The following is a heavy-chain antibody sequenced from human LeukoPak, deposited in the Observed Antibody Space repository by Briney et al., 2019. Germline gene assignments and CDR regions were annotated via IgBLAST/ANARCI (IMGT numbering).Heavy chain of an antibody. D-gene: IGHD3-10*01. CDR3: AKDPSITMVRGVIDY. CDR1: GFTFSTYW. J-gene: IGHJ4*02. CDR2: IKQDGSEK. Sequence: HPGGSLRLSCAASGFTFSTYWMTWVRQAPGKGLEWVANIKQDGSEKFYVDSVKGRFTISRDNAKNSLYLQMNSLRAEDTAVYYCAKDPSITMVRGVIDYWGQGTLVTVSS. V-gene: IGHV3-7*03.